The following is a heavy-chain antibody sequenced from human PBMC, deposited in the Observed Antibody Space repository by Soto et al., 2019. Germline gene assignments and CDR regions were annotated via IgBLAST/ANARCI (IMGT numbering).Heavy chain of an antibody. CDR1: GGSLSGYY. CDR3: ARGQEGVVATH. J-gene: IGHJ4*02. V-gene: IGHV4-34*01. D-gene: IGHD5-12*01. CDR2: IKDGGRT. Sequence: QVQLQQWGAGLLKPSETLSLNCAVNGGSLSGYYWSWIRQPPGKGLEWIGEIKDGGRTNYSPSLTSRATISSDPSNNQFPLRLYSVTAADTGVYYCARGQEGVVATHWDQGTLVTVSS.